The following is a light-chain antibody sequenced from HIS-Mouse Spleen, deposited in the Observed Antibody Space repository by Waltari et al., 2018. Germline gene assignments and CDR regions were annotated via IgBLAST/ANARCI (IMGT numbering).Light chain of an antibody. J-gene: IGLJ3*02. V-gene: IGLV2-23*01. CDR3: CSYAGSSTWV. Sequence: QSALTQPASVSGSPGQSITISCTGTSSDVGGYNYVSWYQQHPGKAPKLMIYEGSKRPSWVSHRFSGSKSGNTASLTISGLQAEDEADYYCCSYAGSSTWVFGGGTKLTVL. CDR1: SSDVGGYNY. CDR2: EGS.